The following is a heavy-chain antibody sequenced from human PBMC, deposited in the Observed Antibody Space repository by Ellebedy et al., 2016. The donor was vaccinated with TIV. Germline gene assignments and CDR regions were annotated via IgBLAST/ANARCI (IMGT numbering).Heavy chain of an antibody. V-gene: IGHV3-23*01. CDR1: GFTVSSNY. D-gene: IGHD3-22*01. J-gene: IGHJ4*02. CDR2: ISGSGGIT. Sequence: PGGSLRLSCAASGFTVSSNYMNWVRQAPGKGLEWVSGISGSGGITYYADSVKGRFTMSRDNSKNTLYLQMNSLRAEDTAVYYCAKEPYDTSGYYYDYWGQGTLVSVSS. CDR3: AKEPYDTSGYYYDY.